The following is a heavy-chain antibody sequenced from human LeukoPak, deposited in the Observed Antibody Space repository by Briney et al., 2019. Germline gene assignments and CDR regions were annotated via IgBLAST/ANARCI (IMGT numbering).Heavy chain of an antibody. Sequence: SETLSLTCTVSGGSISSGGYYWSWIRQPPGKGLEWIGYIYHSGSTYYNPSLKSRVTISVDRSKNQFSLKLSSVTAADTAVYYCARAPRPLGRSGYYPYYFDYWGQGTLVTVSS. V-gene: IGHV4-30-2*01. D-gene: IGHD3-3*01. CDR2: IYHSGST. CDR3: ARAPRPLGRSGYYPYYFDY. CDR1: GGSISSGGYY. J-gene: IGHJ4*02.